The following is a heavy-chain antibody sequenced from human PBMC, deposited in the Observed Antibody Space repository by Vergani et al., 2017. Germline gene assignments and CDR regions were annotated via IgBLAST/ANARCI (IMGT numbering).Heavy chain of an antibody. CDR1: GFSLSNARMG. CDR2: IFSNDVK. CDR3: ARITYYYNSGRYYYYYGMDF. J-gene: IGHJ6*02. V-gene: IGHV2-26*01. D-gene: IGHD3-10*01. Sequence: QVTLKESGPVLVKPTETLTLTCTVSGFSLSNARMGVSWIRQPPGKALEWLAHIFSNDVKSYSTSLKIRLTISKDTSKSQVVLTMTNMDPVDTATYYCARITYYYNSGRYYYYYGMDFWGQGTTVTVSS.